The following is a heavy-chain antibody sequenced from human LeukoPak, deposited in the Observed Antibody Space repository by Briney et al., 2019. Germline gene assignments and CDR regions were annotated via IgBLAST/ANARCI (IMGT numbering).Heavy chain of an antibody. CDR2: ISYDGRNK. CDR3: ARSLGGGDWYFDY. V-gene: IGHV3-30*04. D-gene: IGHD2-21*01. CDR1: GFTFSTYA. J-gene: IGHJ4*02. Sequence: GSLRHSCAASGFTFSTYAMHWARQAPGKGPEWVAVISYDGRNKYYADSVKGRFTISRDNSKNTLYLQMDSLRAEDTAMYYCARSLGGGDWYFDYWGQGTLVTVSS.